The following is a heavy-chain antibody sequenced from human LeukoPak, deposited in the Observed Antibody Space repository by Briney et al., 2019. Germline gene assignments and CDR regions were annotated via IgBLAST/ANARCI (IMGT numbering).Heavy chain of an antibody. J-gene: IGHJ5*02. D-gene: IGHD2-15*01. CDR3: ARGYCSGGSCYSVENWFDP. Sequence: SVKVSCKASGGTFSSYAISWVRQAPGQGLEWMGGIIPIFGTANYAQKFQGRVTITADESTSTAYMELSRLRSDDTAVYYCARGYCSGGSCYSVENWFDPWGQGTLVTVSS. CDR1: GGTFSSYA. V-gene: IGHV1-69*13. CDR2: IIPIFGTA.